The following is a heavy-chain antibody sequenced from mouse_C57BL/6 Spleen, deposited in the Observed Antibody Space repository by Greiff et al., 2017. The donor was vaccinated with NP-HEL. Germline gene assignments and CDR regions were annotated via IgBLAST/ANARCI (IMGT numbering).Heavy chain of an antibody. Sequence: QVQLQQPGAELVKPGASVKLSCKASGYTFTSYWMHWVKQRPGQGLEWIGMIHPNSGSTNYNEKFKSKATLTVDESSSTAYMQLSSLTSEDSAVYYCARSAPTGFDYWGQGTTPTVSS. D-gene: IGHD4-1*01. CDR1: GYTFTSYW. CDR2: IHPNSGST. V-gene: IGHV1-64*01. CDR3: ARSAPTGFDY. J-gene: IGHJ2*01.